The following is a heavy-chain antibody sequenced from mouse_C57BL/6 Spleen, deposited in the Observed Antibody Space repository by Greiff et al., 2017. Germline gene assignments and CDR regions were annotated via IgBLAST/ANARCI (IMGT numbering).Heavy chain of an antibody. CDR3: ASPGSSYGYAMDD. CDR2: IDPSDSYT. J-gene: IGHJ4*01. Sequence: QVQLQQPGAELVMPGASVKLSCKASGYTFTSYCMHWVKQRPGQGLEWIGEIDPSDSYTNYNQKFKGKSTLTVDKSSSTAYMQLSSLTSEDSAVYYCASPGSSYGYAMDDWGQGTSVTVSS. D-gene: IGHD1-1*01. V-gene: IGHV1-69*01. CDR1: GYTFTSYC.